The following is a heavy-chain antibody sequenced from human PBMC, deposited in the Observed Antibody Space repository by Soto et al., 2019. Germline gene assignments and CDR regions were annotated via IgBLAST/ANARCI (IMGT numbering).Heavy chain of an antibody. D-gene: IGHD3-10*01. Sequence: PSETLSLTCAVYGGSFSGYYWTWVRQPPGKGLEWIGEINHSGNTNSNPSLKSRLTISVDTSNYHFSLEMTSVTSADTAVYYCARSTMIRGVTDLWGQGALVTVSS. V-gene: IGHV4-34*01. CDR1: GGSFSGYY. CDR3: ARSTMIRGVTDL. J-gene: IGHJ5*02. CDR2: INHSGNT.